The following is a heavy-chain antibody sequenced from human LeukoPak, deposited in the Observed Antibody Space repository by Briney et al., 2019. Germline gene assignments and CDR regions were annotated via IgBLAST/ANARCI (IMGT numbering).Heavy chain of an antibody. CDR3: TKGSGSSRPYYFDY. D-gene: IGHD3-10*01. V-gene: IGHV3-53*01. CDR1: GFTVSNNY. CDR2: IYSGGTT. Sequence: PGGSLRLSCAASGFTVSNNYMSWVRQAPGKGLEWVSIIYSGGTTYYADSVKGRFTISRDNSKNTLFLQMNSLRAEDTAVYYCTKGSGSSRPYYFDYWGQGTLVTVSS. J-gene: IGHJ4*02.